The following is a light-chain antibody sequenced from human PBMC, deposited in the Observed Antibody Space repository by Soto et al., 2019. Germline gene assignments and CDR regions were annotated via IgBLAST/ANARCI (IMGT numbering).Light chain of an antibody. CDR3: CSYVGTPL. V-gene: IGLV2-11*01. Sequence: QSALTQPRSVSGSPGPSVTISCTGTSGNVGGYNYVSWYHQHPGSAPKLVIFVVNKRPSGVPDRFSGSKSGNTASLTISGLQAEDEADYYCCSYVGTPLVGGGTQLTV. CDR2: VVN. J-gene: IGLJ2*01. CDR1: SGNVGGYNY.